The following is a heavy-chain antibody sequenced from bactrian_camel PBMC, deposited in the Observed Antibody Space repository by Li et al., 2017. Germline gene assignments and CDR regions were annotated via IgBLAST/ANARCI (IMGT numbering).Heavy chain of an antibody. D-gene: IGHD1*01. V-gene: IGHV3S55*01. Sequence: HVQLVESGGGSVQAGGSLRLSCTASGYTCGRSGSCCMGWLRQAPGKEREGVAAIDSDGSTSYADSVKGRFTISHDNAKNSVDLQMNSLKPDDTAVYYCAATGQMLSVAGCRTQGTQVTVS. CDR1: GYTCGRSGSCC. J-gene: IGHJ4*01. CDR2: IDSDGST.